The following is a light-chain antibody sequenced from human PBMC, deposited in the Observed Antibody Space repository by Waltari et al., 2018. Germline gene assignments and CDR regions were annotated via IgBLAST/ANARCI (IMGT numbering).Light chain of an antibody. J-gene: IGLJ3*02. CDR3: CSYGGSSWV. V-gene: IGLV2-11*01. Sequence: QSALTQPRSVSGSPGQSVTISCTGTSSYVGGYNYVSWYQHLPGKVPKLIIYDVTKWPSGVPDRFSGSKSGNTASLTISGLLGEDEADYYCCSYGGSSWVFGGGTKLTVL. CDR2: DVT. CDR1: SSYVGGYNY.